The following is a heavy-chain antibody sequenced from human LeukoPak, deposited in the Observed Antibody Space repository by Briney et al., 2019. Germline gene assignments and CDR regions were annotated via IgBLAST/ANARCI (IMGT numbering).Heavy chain of an antibody. D-gene: IGHD3-22*01. V-gene: IGHV1-8*02. CDR3: ARALYYYDSSGYFGY. J-gene: IGHJ4*02. CDR2: ISAYSGNT. Sequence: ASVKVSCKASGYTFTSYGFSWVRQAPGQGLEWMGWISAYSGNTGYAQKFQGRVTMTRNTSISTAYMELSSLRSEDTAVYYCARALYYYDSSGYFGYWGRGTLVTVSS. CDR1: GYTFTSYG.